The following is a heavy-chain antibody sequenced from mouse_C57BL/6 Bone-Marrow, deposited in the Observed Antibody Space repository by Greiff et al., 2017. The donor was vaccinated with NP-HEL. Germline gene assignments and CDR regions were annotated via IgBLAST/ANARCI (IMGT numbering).Heavy chain of an antibody. D-gene: IGHD5-1-1*01. Sequence: EVQRVESGPGLVKPSQSLSLTCSVTGYSITSGYYWNWIRQFPGNKLEWMGYISYDGSNNYNPSLKNRISITRDTSKNPSFLKLNSVTTEDTATYDCARGYTFTPWFAYWGQGTLVTVSA. J-gene: IGHJ3*01. CDR2: ISYDGSN. CDR3: ARGYTFTPWFAY. CDR1: GYSITSGYY. V-gene: IGHV3-6*01.